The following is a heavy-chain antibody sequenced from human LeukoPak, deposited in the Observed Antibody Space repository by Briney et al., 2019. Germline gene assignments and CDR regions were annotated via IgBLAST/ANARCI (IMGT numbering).Heavy chain of an antibody. CDR3: GLLAAAGRGPRN. V-gene: IGHV3-74*01. J-gene: IGHJ4*02. CDR2: INSDGSST. Sequence: GGSLRLSCAASGFTFSDYWMHWVRQAPGKGLMWVSRINSDGSSTSYADSVKGRFTVSRDNTKNTLFLQMNGLRAEDTGVYYCGLLAAAGRGPRNWGQGTLVTVSS. D-gene: IGHD6-13*01. CDR1: GFTFSDYW.